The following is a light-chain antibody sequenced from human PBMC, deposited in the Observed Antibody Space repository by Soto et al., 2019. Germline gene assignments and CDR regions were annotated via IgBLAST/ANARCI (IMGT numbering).Light chain of an antibody. J-gene: IGKJ1*01. CDR1: QGISSY. CDR2: AAS. CDR3: QQYYSYPRA. Sequence: AIRMTQSPSSFSASTGDRVTITCRASQGISSYLAWYQQKPGKAPKLLIYAASTLQSGVPSRLSGNGSGTDFTLTVSCLESEDFATYYGQQYYSYPRAFGQGTKVEIK. V-gene: IGKV1-8*01.